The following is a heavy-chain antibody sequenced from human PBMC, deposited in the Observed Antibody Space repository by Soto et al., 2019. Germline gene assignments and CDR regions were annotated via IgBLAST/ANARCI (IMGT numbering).Heavy chain of an antibody. V-gene: IGHV3-9*01. CDR3: AKGDYDFWSGTSGHAMDV. J-gene: IGHJ6*02. CDR2: ISCNSGSI. CDR1: GFTFDDYA. Sequence: GGSLRLSCAASGFTFDDYAMHWVRQAPGKGLEWVSGISCNSGSIGYADSVKGRFTISRDNAKNSLYLQMNSLRAEETALYYCAKGDYDFWSGTSGHAMDVWGQGTTVTVSS. D-gene: IGHD3-3*01.